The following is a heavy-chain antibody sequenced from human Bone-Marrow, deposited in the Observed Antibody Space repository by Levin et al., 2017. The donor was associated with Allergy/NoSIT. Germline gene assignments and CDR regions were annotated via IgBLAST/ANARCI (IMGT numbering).Heavy chain of an antibody. CDR1: GFTFSSYG. Sequence: SCAASGFTFSSYGMHWVRQAPGKGLEWVAVISSDGTNKYYGDSVKGRFTISRDNSKNTLFLQMNSLRPEDTAVYFCAKGSTVSKSGWCDPWGQGSLVTVSS. CDR3: AKGSTVSKSGWCDP. J-gene: IGHJ5*02. V-gene: IGHV3-30*18. CDR2: ISSDGTNK. D-gene: IGHD4-17*01.